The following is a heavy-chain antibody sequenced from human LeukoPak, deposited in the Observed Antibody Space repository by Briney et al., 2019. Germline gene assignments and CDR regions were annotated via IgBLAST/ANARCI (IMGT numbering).Heavy chain of an antibody. V-gene: IGHV3-23*01. J-gene: IGHJ5*02. CDR1: GFTFSSYA. D-gene: IGHD2-2*01. CDR3: AREEIVVVPAAIRQNWFDP. CDR2: ISGSGGST. Sequence: GGSLRLSCAASGFTFSSYAMSWVRQAPGKGLEWVSAISGSGGSTYYADSVKGRFTISRDNSKNTLYLQMNSLRAEDTAVYYCAREEIVVVPAAIRQNWFDPWGQGTLVTVSS.